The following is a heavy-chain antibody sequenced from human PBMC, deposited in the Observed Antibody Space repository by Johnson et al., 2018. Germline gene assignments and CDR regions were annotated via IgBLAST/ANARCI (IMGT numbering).Heavy chain of an antibody. D-gene: IGHD4-23*01. Sequence: EVQLVESGGGLVKPGGSLRLSCVASGFTFSSYSMTWVRQAPGKGLEWVSSLSRSNSYGYYADSVKGRFTISRDNAKNSLDLQMNSLRVEDTAVYYCVRDLSTTTVGYFQHWGQGTLVTVSS. V-gene: IGHV3-21*01. CDR2: LSRSNSYG. J-gene: IGHJ1*01. CDR3: VRDLSTTTVGYFQH. CDR1: GFTFSSYS.